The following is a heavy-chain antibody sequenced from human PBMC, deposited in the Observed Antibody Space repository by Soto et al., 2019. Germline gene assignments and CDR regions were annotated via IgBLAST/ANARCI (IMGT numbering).Heavy chain of an antibody. Sequence: QVQLVESGGGVVQPGRSLRLSCAASGFTFSSYGMHWVRQAPGKGLEWVAVISYDGSNKYYADSVKGRFTISRDNSKNTLYLQMNSLRAEDTAVYYCEKAGGDFGVVIHDYYYYGMDVWGQGTTVTVSS. CDR2: ISYDGSNK. CDR1: GFTFSSYG. CDR3: EKAGGDFGVVIHDYYYYGMDV. D-gene: IGHD3-3*01. V-gene: IGHV3-30*18. J-gene: IGHJ6*02.